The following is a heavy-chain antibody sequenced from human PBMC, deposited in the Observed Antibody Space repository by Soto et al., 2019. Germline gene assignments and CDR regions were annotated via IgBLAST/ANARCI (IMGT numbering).Heavy chain of an antibody. CDR1: GGSVSTYY. D-gene: IGHD4-17*01. V-gene: IGHV4-59*02. J-gene: IGHJ6*01. Sequence: SETLSLTCSVSGGSVSTYYWTWIRQPPGKGLEWIGYSYHSGSTNYNPSLKSRVTISVDTSQNQFSLKLSSVTAADTAVYYCAFCTRTSTTETYDLWRQGTTVLVSS. CDR3: AFCTRTSTTETYDL. CDR2: SYHSGST.